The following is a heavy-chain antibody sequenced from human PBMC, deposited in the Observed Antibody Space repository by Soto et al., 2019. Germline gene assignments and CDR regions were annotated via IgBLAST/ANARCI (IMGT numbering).Heavy chain of an antibody. D-gene: IGHD6-6*01. J-gene: IGHJ6*03. CDR1: GYTFTNYG. CDR3: ARLRQLVGYFYSYMDV. V-gene: IGHV1-18*01. CDR2: ISAYNGDT. Sequence: HVQLLQSGAEVKKPGASVKVSCKASGYTFTNYGITWVRQAPGQGLEWMGWISAYNGDTHYTQRLQGRVTMTTDTSTSTAYMELRGLRSDDTAVYYCARLRQLVGYFYSYMDVWGNGTTVTVSS.